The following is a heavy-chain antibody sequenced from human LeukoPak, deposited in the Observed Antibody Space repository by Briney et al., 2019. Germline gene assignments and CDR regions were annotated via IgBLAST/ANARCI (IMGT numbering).Heavy chain of an antibody. J-gene: IGHJ3*02. CDR3: TRGAGVI. CDR2: IRSKAYGGTT. D-gene: IGHD3-3*01. Sequence: PGGSLRLSCTASGFTFGDYAMSWVRQAPGKGLEWVGFIRSKAYGGTTEYAASVKGRFTISRDDSKSIAYLQMNGLKTEDTAVYYCTRGAGVIWGQGTMVTVSS. V-gene: IGHV3-49*04. CDR1: GFTFGDYA.